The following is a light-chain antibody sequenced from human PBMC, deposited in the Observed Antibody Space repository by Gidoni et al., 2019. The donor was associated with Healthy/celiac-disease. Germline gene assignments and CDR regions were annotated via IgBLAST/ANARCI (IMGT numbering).Light chain of an antibody. V-gene: IGKV1-39*01. CDR2: AAS. CDR3: QQSYSTPPK. Sequence: DIQMTQSPSSLSASVGDRVTITCRASQSISSYLNWYQQKPGKAPKLLIYAASSLKSGVPSRFSGSGSGTDFTLTISSLQPEDFATYYCQQSYSTPPKFGQGTKVEIK. CDR1: QSISSY. J-gene: IGKJ1*01.